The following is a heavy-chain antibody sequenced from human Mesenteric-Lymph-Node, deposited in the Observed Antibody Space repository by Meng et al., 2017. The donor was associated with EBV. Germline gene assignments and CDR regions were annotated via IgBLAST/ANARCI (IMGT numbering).Heavy chain of an antibody. D-gene: IGHD3-3*01. J-gene: IGHJ4*02. Sequence: ITWKESGPTLVKPPQTPTLTFTFFGFSLSTRGVLVGWIRQPPGQALEWLALVYWDDDKRYSPSLKSRLSITKNTSKNQVVLTMADMDPVDTGTYYCAGWSARLEYWGPGTLVTVSS. CDR1: GFSLSTRGVL. V-gene: IGHV2-5*02. CDR3: AGWSARLEY. CDR2: VYWDDDK.